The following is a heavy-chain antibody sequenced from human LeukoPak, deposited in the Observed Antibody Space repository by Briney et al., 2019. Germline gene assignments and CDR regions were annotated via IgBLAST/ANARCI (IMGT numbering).Heavy chain of an antibody. V-gene: IGHV1-2*02. CDR1: GYTFTGHY. CDR2: INPNNGDT. J-gene: IGHJ4*02. Sequence: GASVKVSCKASGYTFTGHYMHWVRQAPGQGLEWMGWINPNNGDTNYAQKFQGRVTMTRDTSIITAYMELSRLTSDDTAVYYCARDLSHTPDYWGQGTLVTVSS. CDR3: ARDLSHTPDY.